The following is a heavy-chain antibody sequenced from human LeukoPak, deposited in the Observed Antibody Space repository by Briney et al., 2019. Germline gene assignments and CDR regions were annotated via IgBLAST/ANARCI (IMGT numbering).Heavy chain of an antibody. D-gene: IGHD3-3*01. CDR3: ARPHADYDFWSGYGNWFDP. Sequence: SETLSLTCAVSGYSISSGYYWGWIRQPPGKGLEWIGSIYYSGSTYYNPSLKSRVTISVDTSKNQFSLKLSSVTAADTAVYYCARPHADYDFWSGYGNWFDPWGQGTLVTVSS. CDR1: GYSISSGYY. J-gene: IGHJ5*02. CDR2: IYYSGST. V-gene: IGHV4-38-2*01.